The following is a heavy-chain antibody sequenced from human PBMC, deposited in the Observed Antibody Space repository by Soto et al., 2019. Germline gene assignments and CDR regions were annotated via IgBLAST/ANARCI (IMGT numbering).Heavy chain of an antibody. J-gene: IGHJ3*02. CDR1: GGSISSADHY. CDR2: ISNTGST. D-gene: IGHD2-21*02. CDR3: AREYCGGDCCSSLGVITIEAFYS. Sequence: QVQLQESGPGLVKPSQTLSLTCTVSGGSISSADHYWAWIRQPPGNGLEWIGYISNTGSTDYTPSLKRRFTISVDTSKNQFSLNLTSVTAADTAVYYCAREYCGGDCCSSLGVITIEAFYSWGQGTIVTVPS. V-gene: IGHV4-30-4*01.